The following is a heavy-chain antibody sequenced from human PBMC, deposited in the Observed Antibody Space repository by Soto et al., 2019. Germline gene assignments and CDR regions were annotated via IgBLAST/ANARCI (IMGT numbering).Heavy chain of an antibody. V-gene: IGHV3-23*01. D-gene: IGHD3-9*01. Sequence: EVHLLESGGGLVQPGGSLRLSCAASAFMFRNYAMSWVRQAPGKGLEWVSTISLGGANTHYADSVKGRFTISRDNSKNSLYLEMNNLRGEDMAVYYCAQDLSTGYADHWGQGTLVTVSS. CDR3: AQDLSTGYADH. J-gene: IGHJ4*02. CDR1: AFMFRNYA. CDR2: ISLGGANT.